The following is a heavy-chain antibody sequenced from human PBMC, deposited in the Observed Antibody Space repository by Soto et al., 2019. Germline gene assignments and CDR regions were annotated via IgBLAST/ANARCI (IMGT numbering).Heavy chain of an antibody. CDR2: IIPIFGTA. V-gene: IGHV1-69*01. D-gene: IGHD3-22*01. CDR3: ASNARRYYYDSSGYLLQH. Sequence: QVQLVQSGAEVKKPGSSVKVSCKASGGTFSSYAISWVRQAPGQGLEWMGGIIPIFGTANYAQKFQGRVTITADEYTSTAYMELSSLRSEDTAVYYCASNARRYYYDSSGYLLQHWGQGTLVTVSS. J-gene: IGHJ1*01. CDR1: GGTFSSYA.